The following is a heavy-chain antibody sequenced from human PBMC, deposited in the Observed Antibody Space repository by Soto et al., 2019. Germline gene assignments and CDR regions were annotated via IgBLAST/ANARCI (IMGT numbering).Heavy chain of an antibody. Sequence: QVQLQESGPGLVKPSETLSLTCTVSGGSISSYYWSWIRQPAGKGLEWIGRIDTSGSTNYNPSLTSRVTMSVDTSKDQFSLELSSVTAADTDVYYCARDSTYYYGSGSYTYYYYGMDVWGQGTTVTVSS. J-gene: IGHJ6*02. CDR1: GGSISSYY. D-gene: IGHD3-10*01. CDR3: ARDSTYYYGSGSYTYYYYGMDV. V-gene: IGHV4-4*07. CDR2: IDTSGST.